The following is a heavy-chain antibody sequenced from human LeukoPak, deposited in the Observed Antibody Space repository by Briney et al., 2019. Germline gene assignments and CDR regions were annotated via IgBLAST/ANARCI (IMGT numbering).Heavy chain of an antibody. D-gene: IGHD2-21*01. CDR2: IKRKTDGGAT. CDR3: YTSITDY. Sequence: GGSLRLSCAASGFTFSNAWMSWVRQAPGKGLEWVGRIKRKTDGGATDYAAPVKGRFTISRDDSKNTLYLQINSLKIEDTAMYYCYTSITDYWGQGTLVTVSS. V-gene: IGHV3-15*01. CDR1: GFTFSNAW. J-gene: IGHJ4*02.